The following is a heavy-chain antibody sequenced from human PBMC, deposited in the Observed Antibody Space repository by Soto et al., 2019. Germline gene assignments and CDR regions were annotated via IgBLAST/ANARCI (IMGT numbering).Heavy chain of an antibody. D-gene: IGHD1-1*01. J-gene: IGHJ4*02. CDR1: GFTFSDYY. CDR2: SSDSGTFT. CDR3: ARSGDNYNLLDY. V-gene: IGHV3-11*06. Sequence: QVHLVESGGSLVKPGGSLRLSCAASGFTFSDYYMSWIRQAPGKGLEWLSYSSDSGTFTRYADSVKGRFSISRDNAKNSLYLQINSLRGEDTAIYYCARSGDNYNLLDYWGQGTPVTVPS.